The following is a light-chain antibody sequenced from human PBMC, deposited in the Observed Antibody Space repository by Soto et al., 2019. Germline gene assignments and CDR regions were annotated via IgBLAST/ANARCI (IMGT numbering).Light chain of an antibody. V-gene: IGKV3-11*01. Sequence: EIVFTQSPATLSLFPGERATLSCRASQSLSGYFAWYQQKLGQAPRLLIYDTSNRATGIPARFSGSGSGPDFTLTISALQTEDWPVDYCQQRSCNCDYTFAQGTRLDIK. J-gene: IGKJ2*01. CDR2: DTS. CDR1: QSLSGY. CDR3: QQRSCNCDYT.